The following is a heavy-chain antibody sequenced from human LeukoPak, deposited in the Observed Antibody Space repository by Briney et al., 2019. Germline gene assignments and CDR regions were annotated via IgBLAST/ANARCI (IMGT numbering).Heavy chain of an antibody. V-gene: IGHV3-30*18. CDR3: AKMLYSSSSEALYYYYYGMDV. Sequence: GGSLRLSCAASGFTFSSYGMHWVRQAPGKGLEWVAVISYDGSNKYYADSVKGRFTISRDNSKNTLYLQMNSLRAEDTAVYYCAKMLYSSSSEALYYYYYGMDVWGQGTTVTVPS. CDR1: GFTFSSYG. J-gene: IGHJ6*02. D-gene: IGHD6-6*01. CDR2: ISYDGSNK.